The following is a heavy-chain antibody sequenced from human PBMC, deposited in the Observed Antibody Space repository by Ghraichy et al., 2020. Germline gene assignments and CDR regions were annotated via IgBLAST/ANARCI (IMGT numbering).Heavy chain of an antibody. CDR1: GYTLTELS. J-gene: IGHJ4*02. Sequence: ASVKVSCKVSGYTLTELSMHWVRQAPGKGLEWMGGFDPEDGETIYAQKFQGRVTMTEDTSTDTAYMELSSLRSEDTAVYYCATVEFSGGSGSDSFDYWGQGTLVTVSS. V-gene: IGHV1-24*01. CDR2: FDPEDGET. D-gene: IGHD3-10*01. CDR3: ATVEFSGGSGSDSFDY.